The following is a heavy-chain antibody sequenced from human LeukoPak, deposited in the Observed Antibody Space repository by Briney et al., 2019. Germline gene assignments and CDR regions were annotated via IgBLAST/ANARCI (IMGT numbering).Heavy chain of an antibody. V-gene: IGHV4-38-2*02. CDR1: GYSINNGYN. D-gene: IGHD4-11*01. CDR2: ISHTGST. J-gene: IGHJ5*02. CDR3: ARTYINFSNYFDP. Sequence: SETLSITCTVSGYSINNGYNWGWVRQPPGKGLECIGSISHTGSTYYNPSLESRVTISLDTSNNQFSLELSSVTAADTAVYYCARTYINFSNYFDPWGQGSLVTVSS.